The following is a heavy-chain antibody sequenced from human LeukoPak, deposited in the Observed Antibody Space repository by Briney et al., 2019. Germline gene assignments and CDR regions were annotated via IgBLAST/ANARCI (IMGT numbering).Heavy chain of an antibody. D-gene: IGHD3-22*01. J-gene: IGHJ4*02. CDR1: GGSISSSSYY. V-gene: IGHV4-39*01. CDR2: IYYSGST. Sequence: SSETLSLTCTVSGGSISSSSYYWGWIRQPPGKGLEWIGSIYYSGSTYYNPSLKSRVTISVDTSKNQFSLKLSSVTTADTAVYYCARHDFVITIKGYFDYWGQGTLVTVSS. CDR3: ARHDFVITIKGYFDY.